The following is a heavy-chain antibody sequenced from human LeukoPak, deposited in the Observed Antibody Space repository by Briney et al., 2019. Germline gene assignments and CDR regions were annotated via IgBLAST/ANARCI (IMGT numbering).Heavy chain of an antibody. V-gene: IGHV3-7*01. J-gene: IGHJ5*02. CDR2: IKEDGSDK. CDR3: ARDGTRHSSSSLDP. CDR1: GFTFSTYW. D-gene: IGHD6-6*01. Sequence: PGGSLRLSCAASGFTFSTYWMSWVRQAPGKGLEWVANIKEDGSDKYYVDSVKGRFTISRDNAKNSLYLQMNSLRAEDTAVYYCARDGTRHSSSSLDPWGQGTLVTVSS.